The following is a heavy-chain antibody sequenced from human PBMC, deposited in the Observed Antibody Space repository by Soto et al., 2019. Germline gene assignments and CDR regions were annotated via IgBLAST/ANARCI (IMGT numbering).Heavy chain of an antibody. V-gene: IGHV1-46*01. CDR2: INPSGGST. CDR3: AREGPYMIVEVPPRSDAFVI. J-gene: IGHJ3*02. CDR1: GYTFTSYY. Sequence: ASVKVSCKASGYTFTSYYMHWVRQAPGQGLEWMGIINPSGGSTSYAQKFQGRGTMTRDTSTSTVYMELSSLRSEDTAVYYCAREGPYMIVEVPPRSDAFVIWGQGTMVTVSS. D-gene: IGHD3-22*01.